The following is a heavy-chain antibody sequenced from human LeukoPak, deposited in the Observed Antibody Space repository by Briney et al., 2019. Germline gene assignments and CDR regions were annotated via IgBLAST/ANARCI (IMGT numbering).Heavy chain of an antibody. CDR1: GFTVSGNY. Sequence: GGSRRLSCAASGFTVSGNYMSWVRQAPGKGLEWVSLIYSGGATYYADSVKGRFTISRDNSKNTLYLQMNSLRAEDTAVYYCSAFFYASGSYGHWGQGTLVTVSS. V-gene: IGHV3-53*01. CDR3: SAFFYASGSYGH. CDR2: IYSGGAT. J-gene: IGHJ4*02. D-gene: IGHD3-10*01.